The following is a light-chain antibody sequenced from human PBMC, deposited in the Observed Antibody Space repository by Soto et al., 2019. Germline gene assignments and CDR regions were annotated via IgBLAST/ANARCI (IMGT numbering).Light chain of an antibody. CDR1: SSNIGSTA. Sequence: QSGLTQPPSASGTPGQRVTISCSGGSSNIGSTAANWYQHLPGTAPKLLIYSNNQRPSGVPDRFSGSKSGTSASLAIRGLQSEDEADYYCAAWDDSLNGWVFGGGTKLTVL. CDR2: SNN. CDR3: AAWDDSLNGWV. J-gene: IGLJ3*02. V-gene: IGLV1-44*01.